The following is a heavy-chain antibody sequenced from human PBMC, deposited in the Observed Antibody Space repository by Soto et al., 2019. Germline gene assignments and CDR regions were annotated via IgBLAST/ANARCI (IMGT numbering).Heavy chain of an antibody. J-gene: IGHJ4*02. D-gene: IGHD3-22*01. CDR2: ISSSTTTI. CDR3: ARETSTYYYDSSAYVGFDY. Sequence: GGSLRLSCTASGFTFSNFNINWVRQAPGKGLEWISYISSSTTTIFYADSVRGRFTISRDNAKNSLYLQMNSLRDEDTAVYYSARETSTYYYDSSAYVGFDYWGQGTLVTVSS. CDR1: GFTFSNFN. V-gene: IGHV3-48*02.